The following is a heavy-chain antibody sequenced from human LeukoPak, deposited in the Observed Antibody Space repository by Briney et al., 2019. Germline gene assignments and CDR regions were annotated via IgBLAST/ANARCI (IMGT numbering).Heavy chain of an antibody. Sequence: SVKVSCKASGGTFSSYAISWVRQAPGQGLEWMGGIIPIFGTANYAQEFQGRVTITTDESTSTAYMELSSLRSEDTAVYYCARDPGSDDYGDYILDYWGQGTLVTVSS. CDR3: ARDPGSDDYGDYILDY. V-gene: IGHV1-69*05. J-gene: IGHJ4*02. CDR2: IIPIFGTA. D-gene: IGHD4-17*01. CDR1: GGTFSSYA.